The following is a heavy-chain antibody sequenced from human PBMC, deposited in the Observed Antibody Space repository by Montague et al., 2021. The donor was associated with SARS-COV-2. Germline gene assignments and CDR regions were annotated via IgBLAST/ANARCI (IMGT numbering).Heavy chain of an antibody. Sequence: SETLSLTCAVYGGSFSGYYWSWIRQPPGKGLEWIGEINHSGSTNYHPSLKSRVTISVDTSKNQFSLKLSSVTAADTAVYYCARGSTVAHYWGQGTLVTVSS. D-gene: IGHD4-23*01. CDR2: INHSGST. CDR1: GGSFSGYY. J-gene: IGHJ4*02. CDR3: ARGSTVAHY. V-gene: IGHV4-34*01.